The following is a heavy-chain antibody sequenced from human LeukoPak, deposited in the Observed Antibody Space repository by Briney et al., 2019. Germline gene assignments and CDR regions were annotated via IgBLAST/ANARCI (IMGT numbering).Heavy chain of an antibody. V-gene: IGHV3-15*01. Sequence: PGGSLRLSCAASGFTFSDYYMSWIRQAPGKGLEWVGRIKSKTDGGTTDYAAPVKGRFTISRDDSKNTLYLQMNSLKTEDTAVYYCTTEPEDSSLDYWGQGTLVTVSS. CDR2: IKSKTDGGTT. CDR1: GFTFSDYY. D-gene: IGHD6-6*01. J-gene: IGHJ4*02. CDR3: TTEPEDSSLDY.